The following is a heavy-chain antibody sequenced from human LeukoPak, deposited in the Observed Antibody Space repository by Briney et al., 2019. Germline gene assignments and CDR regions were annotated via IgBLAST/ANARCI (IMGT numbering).Heavy chain of an antibody. D-gene: IGHD2-2*01. J-gene: IGHJ5*02. CDR2: IYYSGST. CDR1: GGSISSYY. V-gene: IGHV4-59*01. CDR3: ARSRKYCSSTSCPGWFDP. Sequence: SETLSLTCTVSGGSISSYYWSWIRQPPGKGLEWIGYIYYSGSTNYNPSLKSRVTISVDTSKNQFSLKLSSVTAADTAAYYCARSRKYCSSTSCPGWFDPWGQGTLVTVSS.